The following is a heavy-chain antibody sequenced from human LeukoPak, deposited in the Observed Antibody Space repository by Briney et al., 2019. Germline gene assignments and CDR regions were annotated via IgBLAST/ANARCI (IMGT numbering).Heavy chain of an antibody. CDR3: ARVTTYYYDSSGYYPPYFDY. J-gene: IGHJ4*02. D-gene: IGHD3-22*01. CDR1: GFTFNNYG. CDR2: IKQDGSEK. Sequence: PGGSLRLSCAASGFTFNNYGMHWVRQAPGKGLEWVANIKQDGSEKYYVDSVKGRFTISRDNAKNSLYLQMNSLRAEDTAVYYCARVTTYYYDSSGYYPPYFDYWGQGTLVTVSS. V-gene: IGHV3-7*03.